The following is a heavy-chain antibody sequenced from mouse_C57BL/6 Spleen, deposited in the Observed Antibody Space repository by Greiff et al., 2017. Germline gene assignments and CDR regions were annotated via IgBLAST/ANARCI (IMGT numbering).Heavy chain of an antibody. V-gene: IGHV1-72*01. J-gene: IGHJ3*01. CDR2: IDPNSGGT. D-gene: IGHD1-1*01. CDR3: AKRITTGWFAY. Sequence: QVQLQQPGAELVKPGASVKLSCKASGYTFTSYWMHWVKQRPGRGLEWIGRIDPNSGGTKYNEKFKSKATLTVDKPSSTAYMQLSSLTSEDSAVLYCAKRITTGWFAYWCQWALVTVSA. CDR1: GYTFTSYW.